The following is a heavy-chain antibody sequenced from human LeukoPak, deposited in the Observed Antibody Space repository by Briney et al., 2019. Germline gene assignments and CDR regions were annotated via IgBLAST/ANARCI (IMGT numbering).Heavy chain of an antibody. CDR2: INPNSGGT. J-gene: IGHJ6*03. CDR1: GYTFTSYD. Sequence: ASVKVSCKASGYTFTSYDINWARQAPGQGLEWMGRINPNSGGTNYAQKFQGRVTMTRDTSISTAYMELSRLRSDDTAVYYCARAGGGVTFYYYYYMDVWGKGTTVTVSS. CDR3: ARAGGGVTFYYYYYMDV. D-gene: IGHD1-26*01. V-gene: IGHV1-2*06.